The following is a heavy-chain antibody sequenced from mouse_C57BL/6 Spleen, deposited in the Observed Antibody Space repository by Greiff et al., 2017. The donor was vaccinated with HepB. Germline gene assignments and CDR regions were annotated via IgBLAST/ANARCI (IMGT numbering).Heavy chain of an antibody. J-gene: IGHJ4*01. CDR2: INPYNGDT. CDR3: ARGGNYGGYYAMDY. Sequence: VQLQQSGPELVKPGDSVKISCKASGYSFTGYFMNWVMQSHGKSLEWIGRINPYNGDTFYNQKFKGKATLTVDKSSSTAHMELRSLTSEDSAVYYCARGGNYGGYYAMDYWGQGTSVTVSS. CDR1: GYSFTGYF. V-gene: IGHV1-20*01. D-gene: IGHD2-1*01.